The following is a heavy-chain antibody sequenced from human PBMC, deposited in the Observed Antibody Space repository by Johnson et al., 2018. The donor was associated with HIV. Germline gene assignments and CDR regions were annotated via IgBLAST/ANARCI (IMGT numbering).Heavy chain of an antibody. D-gene: IGHD6-19*01. Sequence: VQLVESGGGLVQPGGSLRLSCAASGFTFSNYWMSWVRQAPGKGREWVANIKQDGSEKYYVDSVKGRFTISRDNAKNSLYLQMNSLRAEDTAVYYCSRERSGWYGDAFDIWGQGTMVTVSS. CDR3: SRERSGWYGDAFDI. CDR2: IKQDGSEK. J-gene: IGHJ3*02. V-gene: IGHV3-7*03. CDR1: GFTFSNYW.